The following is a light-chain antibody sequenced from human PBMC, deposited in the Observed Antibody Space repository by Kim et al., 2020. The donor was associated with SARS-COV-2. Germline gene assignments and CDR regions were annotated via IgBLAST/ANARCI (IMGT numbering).Light chain of an antibody. V-gene: IGLV2-8*01. CDR2: EVS. CDR3: SSYAGSNNRV. Sequence: QSALTQPPSASGSPGQSVTISCTGTSSDVGGYNYVSWYQQHPGKAPKLMIYEVSKRPSGVPDRFSGSKSGNTASLTVTGLQAEDEAAYYCSSYAGSNNRVFGGGTQLTVL. J-gene: IGLJ3*02. CDR1: SSDVGGYNY.